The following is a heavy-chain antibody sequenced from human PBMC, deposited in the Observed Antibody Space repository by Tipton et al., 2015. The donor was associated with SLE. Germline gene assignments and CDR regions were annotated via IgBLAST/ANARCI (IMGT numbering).Heavy chain of an antibody. Sequence: LRLSCTVSGGSISSGSYYWSWIRQPAGKGLEWIGRIYTSGSTNYNPSLKSRVTISVDTSKNQFSLKLNSVTAADTAVYYCAREGNCSGGSCWNWFDPWGQGTLVTVSS. CDR2: IYTSGST. CDR3: AREGNCSGGSCWNWFDP. J-gene: IGHJ5*02. D-gene: IGHD2-15*01. CDR1: GGSISSGSYY. V-gene: IGHV4-61*02.